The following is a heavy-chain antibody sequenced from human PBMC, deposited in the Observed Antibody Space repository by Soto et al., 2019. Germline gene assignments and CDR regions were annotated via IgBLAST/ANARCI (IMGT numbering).Heavy chain of an antibody. J-gene: IGHJ3*02. CDR1: GGSISSGGYY. CDR2: IYYSGST. V-gene: IGHV4-31*03. D-gene: IGHD3-22*01. CDR3: ARVKGGVYYYDSSGYYSCGAFDI. Sequence: TLSLTCTVSGGSISSGGYYWSWIRQHPGKGLEWIGYIYYSGSTYYNPSLKSRVTISVDTSKNQFSLKLSSVTAADTAVYFCARVKGGVYYYDSSGYYSCGAFDIWGQGTMVTVSS.